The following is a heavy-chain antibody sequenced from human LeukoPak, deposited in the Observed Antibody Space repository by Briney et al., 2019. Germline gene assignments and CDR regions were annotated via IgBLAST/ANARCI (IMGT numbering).Heavy chain of an antibody. D-gene: IGHD6-13*01. V-gene: IGHV1-2*02. CDR1: GYTFTGYY. CDR3: ARIKWSAAND. Sequence: ASVNVSCKASGYTFTGYYMHWVRQAPSQELEWMGCINPNNGDTNYDPKFQGRVTLSRDTSISTAYMELSRLRSDDTAVYYCARIKWSAANDWGQGTLVTVSS. J-gene: IGHJ4*02. CDR2: INPNNGDT.